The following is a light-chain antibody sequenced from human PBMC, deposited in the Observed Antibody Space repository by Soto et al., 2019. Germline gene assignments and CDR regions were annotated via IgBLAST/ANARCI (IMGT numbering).Light chain of an antibody. CDR1: QTISSW. J-gene: IGKJ1*01. CDR2: KAS. V-gene: IGKV1-5*03. CDR3: QQSTSYSEA. Sequence: DIQMTQSPSTLSGSVGDRVTITCRASQTISSWLACYQQKPGKAPKLLIYKASTLKSGVPSRFSGSGSGTEFTLTITSLQPDDFATYYYQQSTSYSEAFGQGTKVELK.